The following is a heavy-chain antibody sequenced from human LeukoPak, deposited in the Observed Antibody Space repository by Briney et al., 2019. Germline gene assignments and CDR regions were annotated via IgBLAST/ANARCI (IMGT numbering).Heavy chain of an antibody. CDR3: ARDIAAAVVYYYMDV. CDR2: INPSGGST. J-gene: IGHJ6*03. D-gene: IGHD6-13*01. Sequence: ASVKVSCKASGYTFTSYYMHWVRQAPGQGLEWMGIINPSGGSTSYAQKFQGRVTMTRDMSTSTVYMDLSSLRSADTAVYYCARDIAAAVVYYYMDVWGQGTTVTVSS. V-gene: IGHV1-46*01. CDR1: GYTFTSYY.